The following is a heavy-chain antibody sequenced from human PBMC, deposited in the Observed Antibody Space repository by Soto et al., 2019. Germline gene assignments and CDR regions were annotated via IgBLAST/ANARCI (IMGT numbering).Heavy chain of an antibody. CDR1: GGSFSNYI. CDR2: TIPMFATA. J-gene: IGHJ4*02. V-gene: IGHV1-69*01. Sequence: QVHLVQSGAEVKKPGSSVKVSCKASGGSFSNYIFAWVRQAPGQGLEWMGGTIPMFATAQYAQKLQGRVTITADESTSTVYMDLTSLTSDDTAVYYCARGLFGRQWLVGFDTWGQGTLVTVSS. CDR3: ARGLFGRQWLVGFDT. D-gene: IGHD6-19*01.